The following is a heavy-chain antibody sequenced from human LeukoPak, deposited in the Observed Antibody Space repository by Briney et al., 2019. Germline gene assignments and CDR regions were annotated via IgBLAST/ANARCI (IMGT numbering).Heavy chain of an antibody. CDR2: IYVSGST. CDR1: GGAINSESYY. V-gene: IGHV4-61*02. CDR3: ASTYYYDSSAYNYYHYMDV. Sequence: KTSETLSLTCTVPGGAINSESYYWSWSRQPAGKGLEWIGRIYVSGSTNYNPSLKSRVTISVDTSKNQFSLKLSSVTAADTAVYYCASTYYYDSSAYNYYHYMDVWGKGTTVTVSS. J-gene: IGHJ6*03. D-gene: IGHD3-22*01.